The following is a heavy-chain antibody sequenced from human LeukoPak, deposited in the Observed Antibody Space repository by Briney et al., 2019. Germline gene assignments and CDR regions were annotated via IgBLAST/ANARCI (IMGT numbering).Heavy chain of an antibody. D-gene: IGHD1-26*01. Sequence: ASVKVSCKASGYTFTGYYMHWVRQAPGQGLEWMGWINPNSGGTNYAQKFQGRVTMTRDTSISTAYMELSRLRSDDTAVYYCARDLSGSYVFRALDIWGQGTMVTVSS. CDR2: INPNSGGT. CDR3: ARDLSGSYVFRALDI. CDR1: GYTFTGYY. J-gene: IGHJ3*02. V-gene: IGHV1-2*02.